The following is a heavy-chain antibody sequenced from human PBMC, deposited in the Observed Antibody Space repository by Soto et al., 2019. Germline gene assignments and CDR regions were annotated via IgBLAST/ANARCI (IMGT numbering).Heavy chain of an antibody. D-gene: IGHD2-21*01. CDR2: IYPGDSQT. CDR3: ARRAGFAIANEL. CDR1: GYNFNNYW. Sequence: GESLKISCQGFGYNFNNYWIGWVRQTPGKGLEWVGNIYPGDSQTIYSPSFQGHVTISADKAISTAYLQWSSLTAPDTAIYYCARRAGFAIANELWGQGTLVTRLL. V-gene: IGHV5-51*01. J-gene: IGHJ4*02.